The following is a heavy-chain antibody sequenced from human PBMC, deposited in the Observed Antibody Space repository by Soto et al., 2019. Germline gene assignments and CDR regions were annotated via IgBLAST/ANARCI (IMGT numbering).Heavy chain of an antibody. V-gene: IGHV1-18*01. CDR3: ARTLGDIVLMVYAIHPLNYFDY. Sequence: GASVKVSCKASGYTLTSYGISWVRQAPGQGLEWMGWISAYNGNTNYAQKLQGRVTMTTDTSTSTAYMELRSLRSDDTAVYYCARTLGDIVLMVYAIHPLNYFDYWGQGTLVTVSS. J-gene: IGHJ4*02. D-gene: IGHD2-8*01. CDR2: ISAYNGNT. CDR1: GYTLTSYG.